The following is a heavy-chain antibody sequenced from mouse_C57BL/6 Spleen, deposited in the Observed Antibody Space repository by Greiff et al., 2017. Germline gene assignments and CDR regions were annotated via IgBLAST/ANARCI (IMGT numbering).Heavy chain of an antibody. CDR2: IDPETGGT. J-gene: IGHJ3*01. CDR1: GYTFTDYE. Sequence: QVQLQQSGAELVRPGASVTLSCKASGYTFTDYEMHWVKQTPVHGLEWIGAIDPETGGTAYNQKFKGKAILTADKSSSTAYMELRSLTSEDSAVYYCTKGDYAVFAYWGQGTLVTVSA. D-gene: IGHD1-1*02. CDR3: TKGDYAVFAY. V-gene: IGHV1-15*01.